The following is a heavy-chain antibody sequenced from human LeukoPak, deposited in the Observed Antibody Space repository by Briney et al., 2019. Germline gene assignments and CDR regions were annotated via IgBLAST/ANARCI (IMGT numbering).Heavy chain of an antibody. Sequence: GGSLRLSCAASGFTFSSYWMSWVRQAPGKGLEWVANIKQDGSEKYYVDSVKGRFTISRDNAKNSLYPQMNSLRAEDTAVYYCARDYYDILTGYPGYWGQGTLVTVSS. V-gene: IGHV3-7*01. CDR1: GFTFSSYW. CDR3: ARDYYDILTGYPGY. D-gene: IGHD3-9*01. J-gene: IGHJ4*02. CDR2: IKQDGSEK.